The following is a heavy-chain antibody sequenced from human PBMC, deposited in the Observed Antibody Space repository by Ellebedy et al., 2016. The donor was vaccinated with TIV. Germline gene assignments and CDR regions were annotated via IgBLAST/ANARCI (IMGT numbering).Heavy chain of an antibody. D-gene: IGHD4/OR15-4a*01. Sequence: GESLKISCAASGFTFSSYGMHWVRQAPGKGLEWVAVISYDGNYKDYPDSVKVRFTISRDNSTNTLDLQLNSLRAEDTAVYFCVKDGPHDYGYPYYFDYWGQGTLVTVSS. CDR1: GFTFSSYG. CDR3: VKDGPHDYGYPYYFDY. J-gene: IGHJ4*02. V-gene: IGHV3-30*18. CDR2: ISYDGNYK.